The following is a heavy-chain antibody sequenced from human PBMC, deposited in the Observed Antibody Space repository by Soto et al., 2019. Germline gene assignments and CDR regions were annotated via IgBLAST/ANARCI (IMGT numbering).Heavy chain of an antibody. D-gene: IGHD6-19*01. CDR2: ISAYNGNT. CDR3: ARDVKQQWLVAYNCFGP. CDR1: GYTFTSYG. Sequence: ASVKVSCKASGYTFTSYGISWVRQAPGQGLEWMGWISAYNGNTNYAQKLQGRVTMTTDTSTSTAYMELRSLRSDDSAVYYCARDVKQQWLVAYNCFGPWGQGTLVTVSS. V-gene: IGHV1-18*01. J-gene: IGHJ5*02.